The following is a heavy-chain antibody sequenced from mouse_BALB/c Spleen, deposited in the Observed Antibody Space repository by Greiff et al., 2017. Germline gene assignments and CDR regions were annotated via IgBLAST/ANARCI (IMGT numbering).Heavy chain of an antibody. CDR3: VRGGIWFAY. CDR2: INPSTGYT. J-gene: IGHJ3*01. CDR1: GYTFTSYW. V-gene: IGHV1-7*01. Sequence: VKLMESGAELAKPGASVKMSCKASGYTFTSYWMHWVKQRPGQGLEWIGYINPSTGYTEYNQKFKDKATLTADKSSSTAYMQLSSLTSEDSAVYYCVRGGIWFAYWGQGTLVTVSA.